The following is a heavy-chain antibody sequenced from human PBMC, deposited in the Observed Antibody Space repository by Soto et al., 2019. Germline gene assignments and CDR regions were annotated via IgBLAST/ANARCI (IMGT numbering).Heavy chain of an antibody. J-gene: IGHJ4*02. Sequence: SVKVSCKASGGTFNNYALSWVRQAPGQGLEWVGGIIPIFNSANYAQKFQGRVTITADDSTSTAYMELRSLRPDDTAVYYCAREVTVASYSFDFWGQGTLVTGSS. CDR3: AREVTVASYSFDF. CDR1: GGTFNNYA. D-gene: IGHD5-12*01. CDR2: IIPIFNSA. V-gene: IGHV1-69*13.